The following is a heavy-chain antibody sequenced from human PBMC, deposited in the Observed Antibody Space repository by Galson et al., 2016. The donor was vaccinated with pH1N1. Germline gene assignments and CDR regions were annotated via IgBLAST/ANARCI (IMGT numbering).Heavy chain of an antibody. Sequence: ETLSLTCTVSGGSLSSSNFYGGWIRQPPGKGLEWIGNIHYSGFTHYNSSLQSRVTISVDTSENQFSLRLSSVTAAGTAVYYCARLMRGSYPDPLYYFDFWGQGTLITVSS. CDR3: ARLMRGSYPDPLYYFDF. D-gene: IGHD1-26*01. V-gene: IGHV4-39*01. CDR2: IHYSGFT. J-gene: IGHJ4*02. CDR1: GGSLSSSNFY.